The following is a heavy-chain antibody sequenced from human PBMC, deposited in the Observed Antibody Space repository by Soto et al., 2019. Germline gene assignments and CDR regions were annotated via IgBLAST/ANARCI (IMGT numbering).Heavy chain of an antibody. CDR1: GGTFSNYA. CDR2: IIPMFGTA. Sequence: SVKVSCKASGGTFSNYAISWVRQAPGQGLEWMGGIIPMFGTANYAQKFQGRVTITADESTSTAYMELSSLRSEDTAVYYCAKGSTQLWLRPYYYYYGMDVWGQGTTVTV. D-gene: IGHD5-18*01. CDR3: AKGSTQLWLRPYYYYYGMDV. J-gene: IGHJ6*02. V-gene: IGHV1-69*13.